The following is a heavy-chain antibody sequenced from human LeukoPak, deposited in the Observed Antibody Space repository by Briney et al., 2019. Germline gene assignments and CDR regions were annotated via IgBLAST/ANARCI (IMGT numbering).Heavy chain of an antibody. V-gene: IGHV1-24*01. Sequence: ASVKVSCKVSGYTLTELSMHWVRLAPGKGLEWMGGFDPEDGETIYAQKFQGRVTMTEDTSTDTAYMELSSLRSEDTAVYYCATNRYSGSYGVLYYSDYWGQGTLVTVSS. D-gene: IGHD1-26*01. J-gene: IGHJ4*02. CDR3: ATNRYSGSYGVLYYSDY. CDR2: FDPEDGET. CDR1: GYTLTELS.